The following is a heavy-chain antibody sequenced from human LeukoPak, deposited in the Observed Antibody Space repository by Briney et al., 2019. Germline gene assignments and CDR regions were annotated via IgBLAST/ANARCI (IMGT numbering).Heavy chain of an antibody. D-gene: IGHD3-22*01. CDR3: AKEISGRITMIVVVITGLDH. J-gene: IGHJ4*02. CDR2: INSGGTT. CDR1: EFTVSSNY. Sequence: GGSLRLSCAASEFTVSSNYMAWVRQAPGKGLEWVSFINSGGTTYYADSVKGRFTISRDNSKNTLYLQMNSLRAEDTAVYYCAKEISGRITMIVVVITGLDHWGQGTLVTVSS. V-gene: IGHV3-66*01.